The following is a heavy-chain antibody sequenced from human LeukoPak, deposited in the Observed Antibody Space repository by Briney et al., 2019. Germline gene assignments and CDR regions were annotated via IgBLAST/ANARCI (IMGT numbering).Heavy chain of an antibody. CDR3: ARYAGGYSGYESMVAFDI. CDR1: GGSISSYY. V-gene: IGHV4-59*01. D-gene: IGHD5-12*01. Sequence: SETLSLTCTVSGGSISSYYWSWIRQPPGKGLEWIGYIYYSGSTNYNLSLKSRVTISVDTSKNQFSLKLSSVTAADTAVYYCARYAGGYSGYESMVAFDIWGQGTTVTVSS. J-gene: IGHJ3*02. CDR2: IYYSGST.